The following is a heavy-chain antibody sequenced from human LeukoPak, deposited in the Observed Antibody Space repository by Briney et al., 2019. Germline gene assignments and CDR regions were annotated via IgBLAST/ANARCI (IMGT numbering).Heavy chain of an antibody. CDR3: ARLNYYDSSGYSPPEDYYYMDV. CDR1: GGSFSGYY. CDR2: INHSGST. Sequence: PSETLSLTCAVYGGSFSGYYWSWIRQPPGKGLEWIGEINHSGSTNYNPSLKSRVTISVDTSKNQFSLKLSSVTAADTAVYYCARLNYYDSSGYSPPEDYYYMDVWGKGTTVTVSS. V-gene: IGHV4-34*01. D-gene: IGHD3-22*01. J-gene: IGHJ6*03.